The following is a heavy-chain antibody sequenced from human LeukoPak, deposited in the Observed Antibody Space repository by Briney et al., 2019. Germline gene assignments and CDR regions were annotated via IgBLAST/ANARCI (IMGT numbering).Heavy chain of an antibody. CDR3: AREGRCSSTSWRLPSGFDI. CDR2: IYTSGST. D-gene: IGHD2-2*01. CDR1: GGSISRHY. V-gene: IGHV4-4*07. Sequence: SETLSLTCTVSGGSISRHYWSWIRQPAGKGLEWIGRIYTSGSTNYNPSLKSRVTMSVDTSKNQFSLKLSSVTAADTAVYYCAREGRCSSTSWRLPSGFDIWGQGTMVTVSS. J-gene: IGHJ3*02.